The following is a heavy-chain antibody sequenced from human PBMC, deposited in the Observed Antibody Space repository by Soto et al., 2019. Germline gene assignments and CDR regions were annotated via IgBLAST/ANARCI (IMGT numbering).Heavy chain of an antibody. V-gene: IGHV1-2*04. Sequence: GASVKVSCKASGYTFTGYYMHWVRQAPGQGLEWMGWINPNSGGTNYAQKFQGWVTMTRDTSISTAYMELSRLRSDDTAVYYCARGDTAMDLDCSGGSCYSRLSAFDIWGQGTMVTVS. CDR2: INPNSGGT. CDR3: ARGDTAMDLDCSGGSCYSRLSAFDI. D-gene: IGHD2-15*01. CDR1: GYTFTGYY. J-gene: IGHJ3*02.